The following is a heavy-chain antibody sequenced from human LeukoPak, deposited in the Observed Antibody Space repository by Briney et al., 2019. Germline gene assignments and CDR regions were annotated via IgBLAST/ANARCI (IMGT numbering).Heavy chain of an antibody. CDR3: ARGAYYYGSGNQLVFDY. CDR2: IYYSGTT. Sequence: SETLSLTCTVSGGSISSYYWSWIRQPPGKGLEWIGYIYYSGTTNYNPSLKSRVTISVDTSKNQFSLKLSSVTAADTAVYYCARGAYYYGSGNQLVFDYWGQGTLVAVSS. J-gene: IGHJ4*02. D-gene: IGHD3-10*01. V-gene: IGHV4-59*12. CDR1: GGSISSYY.